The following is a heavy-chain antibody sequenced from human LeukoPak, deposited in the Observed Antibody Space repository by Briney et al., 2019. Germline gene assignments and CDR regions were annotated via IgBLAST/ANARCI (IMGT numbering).Heavy chain of an antibody. Sequence: SETLSLTCAVSGGSISSSNWWSWVRQPPGKGLEWIGEIYHSGSNNYNPSLKSRVTISVDKSKNQFSLKLSSVTAADTAVYYCARHLVVPAATYYYYYGMDVWGQGTTVTVSS. J-gene: IGHJ6*02. D-gene: IGHD2-2*01. CDR3: ARHLVVPAATYYYYYGMDV. CDR1: GGSISSSNW. V-gene: IGHV4-4*02. CDR2: IYHSGSN.